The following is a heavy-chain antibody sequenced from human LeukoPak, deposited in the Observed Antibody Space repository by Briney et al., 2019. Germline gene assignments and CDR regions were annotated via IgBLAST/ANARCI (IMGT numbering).Heavy chain of an antibody. CDR1: GFTFSSYS. V-gene: IGHV3-21*01. CDR2: ISSSSYI. Sequence: GGSLRLSCAASGFTFSSYSMNWVRQAPGKGLEWVSSISSSSYIYYADSVKGRFTISRDNAKNSLYLQMNSLRAEDTAVYYCARDYGDTEGDYWGQGTLVTVSS. CDR3: ARDYGDTEGDY. D-gene: IGHD4-17*01. J-gene: IGHJ4*02.